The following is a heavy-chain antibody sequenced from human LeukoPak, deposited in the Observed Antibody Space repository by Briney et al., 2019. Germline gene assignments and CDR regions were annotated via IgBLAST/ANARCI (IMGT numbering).Heavy chain of an antibody. Sequence: SETLSLTCTVSGGSISSYYWSWIRQPPGKGLEWIGYIYYSGSTNYNPSLKSRVTVSVDTSKNQFSLKLSSVTAADTAVYYCAGYDYVWGSYRPVFDYWGQGTLVTVSS. CDR3: AGYDYVWGSYRPVFDY. CDR2: IYYSGST. CDR1: GGSISSYY. D-gene: IGHD3-16*02. J-gene: IGHJ4*02. V-gene: IGHV4-59*08.